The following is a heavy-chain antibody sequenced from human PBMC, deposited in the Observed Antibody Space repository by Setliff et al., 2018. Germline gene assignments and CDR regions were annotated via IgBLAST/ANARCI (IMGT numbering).Heavy chain of an antibody. V-gene: IGHV1-8*02. Sequence: ASVKVSCKASGYTFSNYDINWVRQATGQGLELMGWLNPNGGNTAYAQKFQGRITMTMNSSISTAYMELSRLTSDDTALYYCARQSRTGAFDIWGPGTMVTVSS. CDR3: ARQSRTGAFDI. J-gene: IGHJ3*02. CDR2: LNPNGGNT. CDR1: GYTFSNYD.